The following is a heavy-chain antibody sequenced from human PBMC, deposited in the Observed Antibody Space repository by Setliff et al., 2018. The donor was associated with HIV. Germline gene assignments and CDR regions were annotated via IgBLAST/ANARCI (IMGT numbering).Heavy chain of an antibody. J-gene: IGHJ3*01. CDR3: ARDIGDVPERTVFDV. CDR2: IKEDGSER. Sequence: GGSLRLSCAASGFTVSGSYMSWVRQAPGKGLEWVANIKEDGSERYYVDSVKGRFTISRDNAKNSLYLQMNSLRAEDTAVYFCARDIGDVPERTVFDVWGQGEMVTVSS. V-gene: IGHV3-7*01. D-gene: IGHD2-21*01. CDR1: GFTVSGSY.